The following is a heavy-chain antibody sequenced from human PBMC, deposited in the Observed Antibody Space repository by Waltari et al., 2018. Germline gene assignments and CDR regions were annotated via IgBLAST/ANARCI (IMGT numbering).Heavy chain of an antibody. CDR1: GYSFTSYW. CDR2: IYPGDSDT. J-gene: IGHJ4*02. V-gene: IGHV5-51*01. Sequence: EVQLVQSGAEVKEPGVSLKIPCKGSGYSFTSYWIGWMRPMPGKGLEWMGIIYPGDSDTRYSPSFQGQVTISADKSISTAYLQWSSLKASDTAMYYCARQYSSSPGGFDYWGQGTLVTVSS. CDR3: ARQYSSSPGGFDY. D-gene: IGHD6-13*01.